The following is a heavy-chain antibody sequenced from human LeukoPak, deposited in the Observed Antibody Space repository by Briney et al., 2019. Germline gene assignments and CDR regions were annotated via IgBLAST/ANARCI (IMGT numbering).Heavy chain of an antibody. CDR3: ARETYGSGSYSFDY. J-gene: IGHJ4*02. D-gene: IGHD3-10*01. CDR1: GFTFSSYA. CDR2: ISSNGDST. V-gene: IGHV3-64*01. Sequence: GGSLRLSCAASGFTFSSYAMHWVRQAPGKGLEYVSAISSNGDSTYYANSVKGRFTISRDNSKNTLYLQMGSLRAEDMAVYYCARETYGSGSYSFDYWGRGTLVTVSS.